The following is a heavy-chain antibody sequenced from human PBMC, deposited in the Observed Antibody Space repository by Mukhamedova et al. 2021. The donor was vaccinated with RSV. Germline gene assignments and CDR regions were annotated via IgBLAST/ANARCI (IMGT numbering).Heavy chain of an antibody. Sequence: VRQAPGKGLEWVSLISWDGGSTYYADSVKGRFTISRDNSKNSLYLQMNSLRAEDTAVYYCARARVVGDYHDYWGPGTLVTVPS. J-gene: IGHJ4*02. CDR2: ISWDGGST. V-gene: IGHV3-43*01. D-gene: IGHD3-16*02. CDR3: ARARVVGDYHDY.